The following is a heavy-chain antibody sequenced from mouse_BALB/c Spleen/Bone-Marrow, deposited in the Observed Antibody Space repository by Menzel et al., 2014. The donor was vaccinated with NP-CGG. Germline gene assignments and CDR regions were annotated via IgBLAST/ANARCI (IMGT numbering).Heavy chain of an antibody. CDR1: GFNIKDTY. V-gene: IGHV14-3*02. D-gene: IGHD1-1*01. CDR2: IDPANVNT. Sequence: EVKLQESGAELVKPGASVKLSCTASGFNIKDTYMHWVKQRPEQGLEWIGRIDPANVNTKYDPKFQGKATITADTSSNTAYLQLSSLTSEDTAVYYCASYVYGYYFDCWGQGTTLTVSS. CDR3: ASYVYGYYFDC. J-gene: IGHJ2*01.